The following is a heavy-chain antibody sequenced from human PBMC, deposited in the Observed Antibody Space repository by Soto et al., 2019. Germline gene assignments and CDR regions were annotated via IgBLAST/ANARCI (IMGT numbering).Heavy chain of an antibody. J-gene: IGHJ4*02. V-gene: IGHV1-18*01. Sequence: GASVKVSCKASGYTFASYAISWMRQAPGQGLEWMGWISAYNGNTNYAQKFQGRVTITRDTSASTAYMELSSLRSEDTAVYYCAREGRRMRIQLWLLGYWGQGTLVTVSS. CDR3: AREGRRMRIQLWLLGY. CDR1: GYTFASYA. CDR2: ISAYNGNT. D-gene: IGHD5-18*01.